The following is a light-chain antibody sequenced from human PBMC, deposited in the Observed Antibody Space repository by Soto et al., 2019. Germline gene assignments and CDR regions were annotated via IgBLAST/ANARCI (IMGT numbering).Light chain of an antibody. CDR1: ISDIGSYNR. V-gene: IGLV2-18*02. CDR2: EVN. CDR3: NSFTTSSTYV. J-gene: IGLJ1*01. Sequence: QSPLTQPASVSGSRGQSITISCTGTISDIGSYNRVSWYQQPPGTAPKLIIYEVNNRPSGVPDRFSGSKSGNTASLTISGLQAEDEADYYCNSFTTSSTYVFGTGTKVTVL.